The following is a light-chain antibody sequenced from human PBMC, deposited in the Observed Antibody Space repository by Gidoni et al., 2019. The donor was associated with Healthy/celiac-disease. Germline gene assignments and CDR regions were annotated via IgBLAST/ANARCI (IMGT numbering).Light chain of an antibody. CDR3: SSYTSSSTRAV. V-gene: IGLV2-14*03. J-gene: IGLJ2*01. Sequence: QSALTQPASVSGSPGQSITISCTGTSSDVGGYNYVALYQQHPGKAPQLMIYDVSNRPSGVSNRFSGSKSGNTASLTISGLQAEDEADYYCSSYTSSSTRAVFGGGTKLTVL. CDR1: SSDVGGYNY. CDR2: DVS.